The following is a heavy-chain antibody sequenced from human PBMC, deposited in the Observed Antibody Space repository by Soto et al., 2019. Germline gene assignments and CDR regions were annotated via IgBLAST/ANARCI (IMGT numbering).Heavy chain of an antibody. V-gene: IGHV3-64*07. CDR3: ARRIPFGYGMDV. Sequence: EVQLVESGGGLVQPGGSLRLSCAASGFTISSYAMHWVRQAPGKGLEYVSAITSNGGNTDYADSVKGRFTISRDNSKNTLYLQMGSLRAEDMAVYYCARRIPFGYGMDVWGQGTTVTVSS. J-gene: IGHJ6*02. CDR1: GFTISSYA. CDR2: ITSNGGNT. D-gene: IGHD2-21*01.